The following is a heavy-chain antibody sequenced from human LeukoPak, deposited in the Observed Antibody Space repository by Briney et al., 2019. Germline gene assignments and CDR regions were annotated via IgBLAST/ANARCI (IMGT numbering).Heavy chain of an antibody. CDR1: GFTVSSNY. J-gene: IGHJ6*03. Sequence: GGSLRLSCAASGFTVSSNYMSWVRQAPGKGLEWGSVIYSGGSTYYADSLKGRFTISRDNSNNTLYLQKNSLRAEDTAVYYCASGSGSYRTPYFYMDVWGTGTTVTVSS. D-gene: IGHD3-10*01. CDR2: IYSGGST. CDR3: ASGSGSYRTPYFYMDV. V-gene: IGHV3-53*01.